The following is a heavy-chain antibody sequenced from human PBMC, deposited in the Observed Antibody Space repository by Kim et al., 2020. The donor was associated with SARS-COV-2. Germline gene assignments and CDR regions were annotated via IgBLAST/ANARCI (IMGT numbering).Heavy chain of an antibody. V-gene: IGHV3-30*04. CDR1: GFTFSSYA. D-gene: IGHD6-13*01. CDR2: ISYDGSNK. J-gene: IGHJ4*02. Sequence: GGSLRLSCAASGFTFSSYAMHWVRQAPGKGLEWVAVISYDGSNKYYADSVKGRFTISRDNSKNTLYLQMNSLRAEDTAVYYCARDLGMGYSSSCPDYWGQGTLVTVSS. CDR3: ARDLGMGYSSSCPDY.